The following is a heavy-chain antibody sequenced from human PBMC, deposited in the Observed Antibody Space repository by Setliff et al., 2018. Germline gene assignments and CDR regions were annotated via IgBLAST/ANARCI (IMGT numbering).Heavy chain of an antibody. J-gene: IGHJ4*02. Sequence: AASVKVSCKTSGFGFTTFGFSWVRQAPGQGLEWLGSISPYSGNTNYPQWLQDRVTMTIDTSATTVYMELQSLRSDDTAVYYCVRSSAPQVDLAADFDFWGQGTPVTVSS. D-gene: IGHD6-19*01. V-gene: IGHV1-18*01. CDR2: ISPYSGNT. CDR3: VRSSAPQVDLAADFDF. CDR1: GFGFTTFG.